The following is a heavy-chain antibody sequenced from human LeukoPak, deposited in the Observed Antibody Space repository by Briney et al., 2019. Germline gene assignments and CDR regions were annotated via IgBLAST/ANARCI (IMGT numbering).Heavy chain of an antibody. CDR1: GFTFSSYE. V-gene: IGHV3-48*03. J-gene: IGHJ4*02. CDR3: AKVAYQLLWDDY. CDR2: ISSSGSTI. Sequence: PGGSLRLSCAASGFTFSSYEMNWVRQAPGKGLEWVSYISSSGSTIYYADSVKGRFTISRDNSKNTLYLQMNSLRAEDTAAYYCAKVAYQLLWDDYWGQGTLVTVSS. D-gene: IGHD2-2*01.